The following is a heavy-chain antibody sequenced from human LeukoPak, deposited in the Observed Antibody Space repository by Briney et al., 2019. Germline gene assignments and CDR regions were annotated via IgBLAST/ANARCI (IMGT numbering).Heavy chain of an antibody. CDR3: ASSDGGDSVYKSSGWQPPNWFDP. V-gene: IGHV4-59*12. CDR1: GFTFSSYW. J-gene: IGHJ5*02. D-gene: IGHD6-19*01. CDR2: IYYSGST. Sequence: GSLRLSCAASGFTFSSYWMTWVRQPPGKGLEWIGYIYYSGSTYYNPSLKSRVTISVDRSKNQFSLKLSSVTAADTAVYYCASSDGGDSVYKSSGWQPPNWFDPWGQGTLVTVSS.